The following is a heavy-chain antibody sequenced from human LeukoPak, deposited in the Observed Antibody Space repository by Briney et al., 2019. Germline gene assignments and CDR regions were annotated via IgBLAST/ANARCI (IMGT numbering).Heavy chain of an antibody. Sequence: GGSLRLSCVGSGFTFSDAWMTWVRQAPGKGLEWVGRIKSKSDGGTIDYAAPVKGRFTISRDDSRNTLYLQMNSLKTEDTAVYYCTTRRQDGWWGQGTLVTVS. J-gene: IGHJ4*02. CDR3: TTRRQDGW. CDR1: GFTFSDAW. V-gene: IGHV3-15*01. CDR2: IKSKSDGGTI. D-gene: IGHD2-15*01.